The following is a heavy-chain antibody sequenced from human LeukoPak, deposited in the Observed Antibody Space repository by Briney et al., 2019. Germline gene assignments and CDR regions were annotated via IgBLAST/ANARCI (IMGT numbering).Heavy chain of an antibody. Sequence: GGSLRLSCAASGFTFSSYAMHWVRQAPGKGLEWVAVISYDGSNKYYADSVKGRFTISRDNSKNTLYLQMNSLKTEDTAVYYCTRDERYYDSSGYYPHYYYYYMDVWGKGTTVTVSS. CDR1: GFTFSSYA. V-gene: IGHV3-30*04. D-gene: IGHD3-22*01. CDR3: TRDERYYDSSGYYPHYYYYYMDV. CDR2: ISYDGSNK. J-gene: IGHJ6*03.